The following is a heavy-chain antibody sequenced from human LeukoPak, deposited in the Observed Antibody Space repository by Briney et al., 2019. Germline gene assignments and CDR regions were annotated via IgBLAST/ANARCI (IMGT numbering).Heavy chain of an antibody. Sequence: PGGSLRLSCAASGFTFSSYGMHWVRQAPGKGLEWVAVISYDGSNKYYADSVKGRFTISRDNSKNTLYLQMNSLRAEDTAVYYRAKDGLWFGELFYWGQGTLVTVSS. CDR3: AKDGLWFGELFY. D-gene: IGHD3-10*01. CDR2: ISYDGSNK. J-gene: IGHJ4*02. CDR1: GFTFSSYG. V-gene: IGHV3-30*18.